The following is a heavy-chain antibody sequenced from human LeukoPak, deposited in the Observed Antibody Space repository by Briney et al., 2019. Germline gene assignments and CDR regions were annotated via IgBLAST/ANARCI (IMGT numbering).Heavy chain of an antibody. Sequence: GGSLRLSCTASGFTFGDYAMSWVRQAPGKGLEWVGFIRSKAYGGTTEYAASVKGRFTISRDDSKSIAYLQMNSLKTEDTAVYYCTREEEFWFDPWGQGTLVTVSS. D-gene: IGHD3-10*01. CDR2: IRSKAYGGTT. V-gene: IGHV3-49*04. J-gene: IGHJ5*02. CDR1: GFTFGDYA. CDR3: TREEEFWFDP.